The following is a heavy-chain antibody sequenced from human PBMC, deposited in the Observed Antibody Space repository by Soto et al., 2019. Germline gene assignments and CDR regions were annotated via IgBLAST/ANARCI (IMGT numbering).Heavy chain of an antibody. CDR2: IYHTGTT. CDR1: GDSISNGHY. D-gene: IGHD3-10*02. CDR3: ARTDVVGFYPY. V-gene: IGHV4-38-2*01. J-gene: IGHJ4*02. Sequence: PSETLSLTCAVSGDSISNGHYWAWIRRPPGTGLEWIGSIYHTGTTYYHPSLKSRVTISVDTSKNQFYLKLSYVTAADSAVYYCARTDVVGFYPYFGQGXLVTVYS.